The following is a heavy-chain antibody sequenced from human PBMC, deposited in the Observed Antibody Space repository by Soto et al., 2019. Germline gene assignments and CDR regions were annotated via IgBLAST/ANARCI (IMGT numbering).Heavy chain of an antibody. CDR2: ISAYNGNT. CDR3: ARESWRLSRPDYYYYGMDV. V-gene: IGHV1-18*01. J-gene: IGHJ6*02. CDR1: GYTFTSYG. Sequence: ASVKVSCKASGYTFTSYGISWVRQAPGQGLEWMGWISAYNGNTNYAQKLQGRVTMTTDTSTSTAYMELRSLRSDDTAVYYCARESWRLSRPDYYYYGMDVWGQGTTVTVSS. D-gene: IGHD3-16*01.